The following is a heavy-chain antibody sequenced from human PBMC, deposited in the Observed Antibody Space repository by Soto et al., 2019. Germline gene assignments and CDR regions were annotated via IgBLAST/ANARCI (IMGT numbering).Heavy chain of an antibody. CDR3: ATSRLGVVAAIPDY. CDR1: GGSISSATYS. Sequence: TLSLTCAVSGGSISSATYSWIWIRQPPGKGLEWIGYIYHSGSTFYNPSLKSRVTISVDRSRNQFSLKLTSVTAADTAVYYCATSRLGVVAAIPDYWGQGTLVTVSS. CDR2: IYHSGST. V-gene: IGHV4-30-2*01. D-gene: IGHD2-15*01. J-gene: IGHJ4*02.